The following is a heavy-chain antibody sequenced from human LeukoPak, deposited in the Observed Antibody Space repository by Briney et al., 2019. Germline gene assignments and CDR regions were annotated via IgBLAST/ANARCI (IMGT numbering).Heavy chain of an antibody. Sequence: GASVKVSCKASGGTFSSYAISWVRQAPGQGLEWMGGIIPIIGTANYAQKFQGRVTVTMDESTRTAYMELSSLRSEDTAVYYCAGGMVGATMKYWGQGTLVTVSS. CDR3: AGGMVGATMKY. D-gene: IGHD1-26*01. V-gene: IGHV1-69*05. CDR2: IIPIIGTA. J-gene: IGHJ4*02. CDR1: GGTFSSYA.